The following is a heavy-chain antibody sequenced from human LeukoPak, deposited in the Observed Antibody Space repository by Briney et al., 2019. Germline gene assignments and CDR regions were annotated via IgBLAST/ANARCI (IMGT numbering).Heavy chain of an antibody. CDR3: ARDRTMIGDYGMDV. J-gene: IGHJ6*02. CDR1: GGTFSSYA. D-gene: IGHD3-22*01. V-gene: IGHV1-69*04. Sequence: ASVKVSCKASGGTFSSYAISWVRQAPGQGLEWMGRIIPIFGIANYAQKFQGRVTITADKSTSTAYMELSSLRSEDTAVSYCARDRTMIGDYGMDVWGQGTTVTVSS. CDR2: IIPIFGIA.